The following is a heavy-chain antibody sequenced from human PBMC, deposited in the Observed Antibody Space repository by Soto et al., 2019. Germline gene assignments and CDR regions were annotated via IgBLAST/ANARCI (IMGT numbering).Heavy chain of an antibody. Sequence: SETLSLTCTVSGGSISSGGYYWSWLRQHPGKGLEWIGYIYYSGSTYYNPSLKSRVTISVDTSKNQFSLKLSSVTAADTSLYYCARSTIYYWFDPWGQGTLVTVSS. CDR3: ARSTIYYWFDP. D-gene: IGHD3-3*01. CDR1: GGSISSGGYY. V-gene: IGHV4-31*03. J-gene: IGHJ5*02. CDR2: IYYSGST.